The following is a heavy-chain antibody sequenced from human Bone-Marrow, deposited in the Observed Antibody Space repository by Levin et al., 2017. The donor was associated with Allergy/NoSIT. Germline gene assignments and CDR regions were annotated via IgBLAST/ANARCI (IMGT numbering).Heavy chain of an antibody. CDR2: INPSGGTA. Sequence: GESLKISCKASGYTFTSNFLHWVRQAPGQGLEWMGIINPSGGTATYAQKFQGRVTMTRETSTSTVYMELSSLRSEDTAVYYCAREKWLLQAFDVWGQGTLITVSS. CDR3: AREKWLLQAFDV. D-gene: IGHD3-22*01. CDR1: GYTFTSNF. J-gene: IGHJ3*01. V-gene: IGHV1-46*01.